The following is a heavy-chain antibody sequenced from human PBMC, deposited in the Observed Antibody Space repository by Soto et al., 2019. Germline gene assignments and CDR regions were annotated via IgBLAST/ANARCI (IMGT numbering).Heavy chain of an antibody. CDR2: ISSSGSTI. D-gene: IGHD3-3*01. J-gene: IGHJ3*02. CDR3: AGPLLTYYDFWSGYRPDAFDI. CDR1: GFTFSDYY. Sequence: GGSLRLSCAASGFTFSDYYMSWIRQAPGKGLEWVSYISSSGSTIYYADSVKGRFTISRDNAKNSLYLQMNSLRAEDTAVYYCAGPLLTYYDFWSGYRPDAFDIWGQGTMVTVSS. V-gene: IGHV3-11*01.